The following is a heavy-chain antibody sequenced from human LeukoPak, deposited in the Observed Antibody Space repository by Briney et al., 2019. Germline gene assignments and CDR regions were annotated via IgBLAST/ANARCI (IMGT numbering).Heavy chain of an antibody. D-gene: IGHD2-21*02. V-gene: IGHV2-70*04. J-gene: IGHJ4*02. CDR2: IEWDDDK. Sequence: SGPALVNPTPPLTLTCTFSGFSLSTSGMRVSWIRQPPGKALEWLALIEWDDDKFYSTSLKTRLTISKDTSKNQVVLTMTNMDPVDTATYYCARTTSYCGGDCYVDWGQGTLVTVSS. CDR1: GFSLSTSGMR. CDR3: ARTTSYCGGDCYVD.